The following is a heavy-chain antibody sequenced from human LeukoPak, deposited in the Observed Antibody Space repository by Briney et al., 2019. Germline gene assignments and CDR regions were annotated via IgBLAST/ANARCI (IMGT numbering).Heavy chain of an antibody. J-gene: IGHJ4*02. CDR2: VYYSGST. Sequence: SETLSLTCSVSGGSFEHYFWSWIRQPPGKGLEWIGYVYYSGSTDYSPSLKSRLTISADTSKNQFSLKLSSVTAADTAVYYCASRRRSHGSEYWGQGTLVAVSS. CDR1: GGSFEHYF. D-gene: IGHD3-10*01. V-gene: IGHV4-59*01. CDR3: ASRRRSHGSEY.